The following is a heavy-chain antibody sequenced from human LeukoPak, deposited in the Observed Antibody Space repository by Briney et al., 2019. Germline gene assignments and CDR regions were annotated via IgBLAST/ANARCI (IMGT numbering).Heavy chain of an antibody. Sequence: GGSLRLSCAASGFTFSSYVMSWVRQAPGKGLEWVSSISNSGGSTYYADSVKGRFTISRDNSKNTLYLQMNSLRAEDTAVYYCGGSGSYTDLDYWGQGTLVTVSS. V-gene: IGHV3-23*01. CDR3: GGSGSYTDLDY. CDR1: GFTFSSYV. D-gene: IGHD3-10*01. J-gene: IGHJ4*02. CDR2: ISNSGGST.